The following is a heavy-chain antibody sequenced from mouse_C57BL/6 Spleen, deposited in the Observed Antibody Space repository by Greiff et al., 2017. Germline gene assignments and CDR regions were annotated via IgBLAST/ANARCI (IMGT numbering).Heavy chain of an antibody. CDR2: ISYDGSN. CDR3: ARDADYYGSSYYFDY. Sequence: EVQRVESGPGLVKPSQSLSLTCSVTGYSITSGYYWNWIRQFPGNKLEWMGYISYDGSNNYNPSLKNRISITRDTSKNQFFLKLNSVTTEDTATYYCARDADYYGSSYYFDYWGQGTTLTVSS. J-gene: IGHJ2*01. CDR1: GYSITSGYY. V-gene: IGHV3-6*01. D-gene: IGHD1-1*01.